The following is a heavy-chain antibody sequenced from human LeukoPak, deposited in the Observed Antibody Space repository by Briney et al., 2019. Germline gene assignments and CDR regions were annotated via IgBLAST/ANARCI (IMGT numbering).Heavy chain of an antibody. CDR2: MSYTGKA. V-gene: IGHV4-39*01. J-gene: IGHJ5*02. CDR1: GGSISIDNSY. CDR3: ARSFLFRFDP. Sequence: SETLSLTCAVSGGSISIDNSYWAWIRQPPGMGPEWIGSMSYTGKAYYNSSLKSRVTFFADTSKNQLSLNLSSVTAADTAVYYCARSFLFRFDPWGQGTLVAVSS.